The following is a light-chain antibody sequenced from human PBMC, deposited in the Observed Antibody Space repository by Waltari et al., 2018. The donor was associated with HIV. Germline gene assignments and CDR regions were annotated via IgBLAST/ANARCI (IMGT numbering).Light chain of an antibody. CDR1: AGPVTIVDY. J-gene: IGLJ2*01. Sequence: QIVVTQEPSLTVSPGGTVTLTCASSAGPVTIVDYPNWFQQKPGQSPLALIHSTREKHPWTLVCGAGSLLGEKAALIRASVPPEDEAVYYCRLYHGGGVVFGGGTKLTVL. CDR2: STR. V-gene: IGLV7-43*01. CDR3: RLYHGGGVV.